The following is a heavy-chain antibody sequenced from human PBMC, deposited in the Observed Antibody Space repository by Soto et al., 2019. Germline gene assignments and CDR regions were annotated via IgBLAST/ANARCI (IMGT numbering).Heavy chain of an antibody. V-gene: IGHV4-59*11. CDR3: ARDRDILVVPVDKRRNFQYYGLDV. Sequence: LSLTCSVSGGSLSSHYWSWIRQPPGKGLEWIGYIYYSGRSHYNPSLRSRVTMSVDTSKNQFSLKVYSVTAADTAVYYCARDRDILVVPVDKRRNFQYYGLDVWGQGTKVTVSS. J-gene: IGHJ6*02. D-gene: IGHD2-2*01. CDR1: GGSLSSHY. CDR2: IYYSGRS.